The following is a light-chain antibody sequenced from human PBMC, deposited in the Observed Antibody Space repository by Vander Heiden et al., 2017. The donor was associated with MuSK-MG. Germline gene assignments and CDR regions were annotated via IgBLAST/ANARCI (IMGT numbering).Light chain of an antibody. J-gene: IGLJ3*02. CDR1: SSDVGGYNY. CDR3: SSYTSSNTLVL. Sequence: QSALTQPASVSGSPGQSITIPCTGTSSDVGGYNYVSWYQQHPGEAPKLMIYDVTVRPSGVSNRFSGSKSGNTASLTISGLQAEDEADYYCSSYTSSNTLVLFGGGTKLTVL. CDR2: DVT. V-gene: IGLV2-14*03.